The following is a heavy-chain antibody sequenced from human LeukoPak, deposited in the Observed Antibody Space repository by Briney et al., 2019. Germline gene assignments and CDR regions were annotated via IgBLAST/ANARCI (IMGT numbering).Heavy chain of an antibody. CDR1: GRSISSYY. Sequence: SETLSLACTVSGRSISSYYWSWIRQPPGKGLEWIGYIYYSGSTNYNPSLKSRVTISVDTSKNQFSLKLSSVTAADTAVYYCARVAVGKQLAPTYYYYMDVWGKGTTVTVSS. CDR2: IYYSGST. CDR3: ARVAVGKQLAPTYYYYMDV. V-gene: IGHV4-59*01. D-gene: IGHD6-19*01. J-gene: IGHJ6*03.